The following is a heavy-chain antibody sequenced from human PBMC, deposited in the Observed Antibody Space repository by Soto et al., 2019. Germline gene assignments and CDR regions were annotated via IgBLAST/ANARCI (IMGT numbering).Heavy chain of an antibody. CDR1: GFTFSSYS. CDR2: ISSSSSPI. V-gene: IGHV3-48*02. D-gene: IGHD2-2*01. J-gene: IGHJ3*02. Sequence: GGSLRLSCAASGFTFSSYSMNWVRQAPGKGLEWVSYISSSSSPIYYADSVKGRFTISIDNAKNSLCLQMNSLRDEDTAVYFWARELPVEVLRSADIVVVPAALDAFDIWGQGTMVTVSS. CDR3: ARELPVEVLRSADIVVVPAALDAFDI.